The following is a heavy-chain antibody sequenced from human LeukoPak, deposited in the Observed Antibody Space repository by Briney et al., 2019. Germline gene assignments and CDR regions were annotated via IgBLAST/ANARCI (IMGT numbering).Heavy chain of an antibody. Sequence: SQTLSLTCAISGDSVSSNSAAWNWIRQSPSRGLEWLGRTYYRSRWYYDYAVAVKSRISINPDTSKNQFSLQLSSVTPEDTAVYYCARNPVGGSTIFDYWGQGTLVTVSS. J-gene: IGHJ4*02. CDR2: TYYRSRWYY. CDR3: ARNPVGGSTIFDY. D-gene: IGHD1-26*01. V-gene: IGHV6-1*01. CDR1: GDSVSSNSAA.